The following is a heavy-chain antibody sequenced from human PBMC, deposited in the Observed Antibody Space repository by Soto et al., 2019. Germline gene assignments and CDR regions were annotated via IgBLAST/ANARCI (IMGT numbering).Heavy chain of an antibody. J-gene: IGHJ4*02. D-gene: IGHD6-19*01. CDR3: ARTRRGSGWYYYFDY. CDR2: IYPGDSDT. V-gene: IGHV5-51*01. Sequence: GESLKISCKGSGYSFTSYWIGWVRQMPGKGLEWMGIIYPGDSDTRYSPSFQGQVTISADKSISTAYLQWSSLKAPDTAMYYRARTRRGSGWYYYFDYWGQGTLVTVSS. CDR1: GYSFTSYW.